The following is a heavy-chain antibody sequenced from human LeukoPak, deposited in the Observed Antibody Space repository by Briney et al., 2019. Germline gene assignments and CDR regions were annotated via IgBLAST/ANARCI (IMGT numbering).Heavy chain of an antibody. CDR3: ARGRWLPNAFDI. V-gene: IGHV4-34*01. CDR1: GGSFSGYY. Sequence: ASETLSLTCAVYGGSFSGYYWSWIRQPPGKGLEWIGEINHSGSTNYNPSLKSRVTISVDTSKNQFSLKLSSVTAADTAVYFCARGRWLPNAFDIWGQGTMVTVFS. D-gene: IGHD5-24*01. CDR2: INHSGST. J-gene: IGHJ3*02.